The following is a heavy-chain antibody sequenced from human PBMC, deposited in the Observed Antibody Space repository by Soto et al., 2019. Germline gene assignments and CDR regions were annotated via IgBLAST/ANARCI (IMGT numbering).Heavy chain of an antibody. V-gene: IGHV4-34*01. CDR3: ARGDFGSGNF. J-gene: IGHJ4*02. D-gene: IGHD3-10*01. CDR2: INHSGST. CDR1: GGSFSDYY. Sequence: QVLLQQWGAGLLKPSETLSLTCAVYGGSFSDYYWSWVRQPPGKGLEWIGEINHSGSTNYNPSLKSRVIISVDTSKSQFSLNLSSLTAADTAVYFCARGDFGSGNFWGQGTLVTVSS.